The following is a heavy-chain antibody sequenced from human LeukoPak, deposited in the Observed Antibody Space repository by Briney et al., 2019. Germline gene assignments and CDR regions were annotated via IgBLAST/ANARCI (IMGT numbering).Heavy chain of an antibody. CDR2: ISYDGSNK. V-gene: IGHV3-30-3*01. D-gene: IGHD5-24*01. CDR3: ARAWMPTIIYT. CDR1: GFTFSIYA. Sequence: GRSLRLSCAASGFTFSIYAMHWVRQAPGKGLEWVSVISYDGSNKYCADSVKGRFTISRDNSKNTLYLQMSSLRAEDTAVYYCARAWMPTIIYTWGQGTLVTVSS. J-gene: IGHJ5*02.